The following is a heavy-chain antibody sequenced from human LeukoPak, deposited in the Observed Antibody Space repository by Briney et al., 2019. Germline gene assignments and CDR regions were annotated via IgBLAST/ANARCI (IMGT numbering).Heavy chain of an antibody. D-gene: IGHD6-13*01. CDR2: IYTSGST. J-gene: IGHJ5*02. V-gene: IGHV4-4*07. CDR3: ARDASSSWFSWFDP. Sequence: PSETLSLTCTVSGGSISSYYWSWIRQPAGKGLEWIGRIYTSGSTNYNPSLKRRVTMPVDTSKNQFSLKLSSVPAADTAVYYCARDASSSWFSWFDPWGQGTLVTVSS. CDR1: GGSISSYY.